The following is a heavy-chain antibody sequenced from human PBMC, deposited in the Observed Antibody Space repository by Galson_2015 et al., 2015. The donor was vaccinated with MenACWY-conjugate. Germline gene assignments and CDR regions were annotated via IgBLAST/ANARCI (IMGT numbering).Heavy chain of an antibody. Sequence: SLRLSCAASGFTFSSYWMSWVRQAPGKGLEWVANINDEGGSEKYYVDSVNGRFTISRDNAKNSLYLQMSSLRAEDTAVYFCAGESAAATNVNSFDIWGLGTMLTVSS. CDR1: GFTFSSYW. CDR3: AGESAAATNVNSFDI. J-gene: IGHJ3*02. D-gene: IGHD2-2*01. CDR2: INDEGGSEK. V-gene: IGHV3-7*01.